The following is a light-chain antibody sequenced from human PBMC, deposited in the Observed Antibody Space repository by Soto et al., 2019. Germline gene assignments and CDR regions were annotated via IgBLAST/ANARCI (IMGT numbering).Light chain of an antibody. CDR1: QSVTNK. CDR3: QQYHHWPPET. V-gene: IGKV3-15*01. Sequence: EIVMTQSPATLSVSLGDRATLSCRASQSVTNKVAWYQQKPGQAPRLLIHTASTRATGIPARFSGSVSGTEFTLTISSLQSEDFAVYYCQQYHHWPPETFGQGTKVELK. J-gene: IGKJ2*01. CDR2: TAS.